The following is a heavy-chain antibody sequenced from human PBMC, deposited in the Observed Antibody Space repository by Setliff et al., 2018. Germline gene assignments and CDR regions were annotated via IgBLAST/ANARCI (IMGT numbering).Heavy chain of an antibody. CDR1: GGSVSNSGFF. D-gene: IGHD6-13*01. Sequence: PSETLSLTCTVSGGSVSNSGFFWGWLRQAPGKGLEWIGNIYDSGSSNYNASLKSRLIITRDTSKNQISLKLTSVTAADTAVYYCARGAVAGKMSWFDPWGQGNLVTVSS. J-gene: IGHJ5*02. CDR3: ARGAVAGKMSWFDP. V-gene: IGHV4-39*07. CDR2: IYDSGSS.